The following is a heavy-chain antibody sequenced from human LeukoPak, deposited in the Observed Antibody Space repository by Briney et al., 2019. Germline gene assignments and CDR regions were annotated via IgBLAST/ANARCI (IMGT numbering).Heavy chain of an antibody. J-gene: IGHJ4*02. CDR2: IYYSGST. CDR3: ARGVPYYGSGSYPFDY. CDR1: GGSISSGGYY. V-gene: IGHV4-31*03. Sequence: SETLSLTCTVSGGSISSGGYYWSWIRQHPGKGLEWIGYIYYSGSTYYNPSLKSRVTISVDTSKNQFSLKLSSVTAADTAVYYCARGVPYYGSGSYPFDYWGQGTLVTVSS. D-gene: IGHD3-10*01.